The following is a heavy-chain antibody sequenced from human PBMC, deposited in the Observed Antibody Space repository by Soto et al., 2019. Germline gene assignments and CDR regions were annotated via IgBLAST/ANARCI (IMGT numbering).Heavy chain of an antibody. J-gene: IGHJ6*02. V-gene: IGHV1-69*06. CDR1: GGTFSSYA. Sequence: QVQLVQSGAEVKKPGSSVKVSCKASGGTFSSYAISWVRQAPGQGLEWMGGTFPMFGKTNYAQKFQGRVTLSADKSTSTAYMESSSLTSEDTAVYYCATVDISTWIDGMDVWGQGTTVTVSS. D-gene: IGHD6-13*01. CDR2: TFPMFGKT. CDR3: ATVDISTWIDGMDV.